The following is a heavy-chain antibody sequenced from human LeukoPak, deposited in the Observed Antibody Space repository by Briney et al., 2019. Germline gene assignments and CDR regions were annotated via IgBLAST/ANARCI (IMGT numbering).Heavy chain of an antibody. CDR2: ISSSSSTI. V-gene: IGHV3-11*04. CDR1: GFTFSDYY. CDR3: ARIQGVVVMNY. J-gene: IGHJ4*02. Sequence: PGGSLRLSCAASGFTFSDYYMSWIRQAPGKGLEWVSYISSSSSTIYYADSVKGRFTISRDNGKNSLYLQMNSLRAEGTAVYYCARIQGVVVMNYWGQGTLATVSS. D-gene: IGHD3-22*01.